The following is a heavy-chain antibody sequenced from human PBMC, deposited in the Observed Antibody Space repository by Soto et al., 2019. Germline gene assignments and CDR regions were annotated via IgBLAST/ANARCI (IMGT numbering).Heavy chain of an antibody. V-gene: IGHV3-49*05. CDR3: NRESYSSGWSFDY. J-gene: IGHJ4*02. D-gene: IGHD6-19*01. CDR2: IRSKAYGGTT. Sequence: NPGGSLRLSCTASGFTFGDYAMSWFRQAPGKGLEWVGFIRSKAYGGTTEYAASVKGRFTISRDDSKSIAYLQMNSLKTEDTAVYYCNRESYSSGWSFDYWGQGTLVTVSS. CDR1: GFTFGDYA.